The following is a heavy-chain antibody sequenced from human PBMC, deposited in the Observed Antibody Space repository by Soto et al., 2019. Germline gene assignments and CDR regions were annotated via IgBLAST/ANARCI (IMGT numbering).Heavy chain of an antibody. CDR3: AKGRGPRWLRFDY. CDR1: GFTFSSYA. V-gene: IGHV3-23*01. Sequence: GESLKISCAASGFTFSSYAMSWVRQAPGKGLEWVSAISGSGGSTYYADSVKGRFTISRDNSKNTLYLQMNSLRAEDTAVYYCAKGRGPRWLRFDYWGQGTLVTVSS. D-gene: IGHD5-12*01. J-gene: IGHJ4*02. CDR2: ISGSGGST.